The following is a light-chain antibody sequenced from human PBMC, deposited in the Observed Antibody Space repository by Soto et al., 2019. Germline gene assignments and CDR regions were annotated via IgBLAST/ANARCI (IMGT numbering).Light chain of an antibody. J-gene: IGKJ2*01. CDR1: QSISSW. Sequence: DIQMTQSPSTLSPSVGDRVTITCRASQSISSWLAWYQQKPGKAPKLLIYDASSLESGVPSRFSGSGSGTEFTLTISSLQPDDFATYYCQQYNSPYAFGQGTKLEIK. CDR3: QQYNSPYA. CDR2: DAS. V-gene: IGKV1-5*01.